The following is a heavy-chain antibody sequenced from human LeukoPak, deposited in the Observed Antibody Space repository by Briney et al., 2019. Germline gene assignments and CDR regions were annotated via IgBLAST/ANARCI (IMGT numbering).Heavy chain of an antibody. J-gene: IGHJ6*02. Sequence: PGGSLRLSCAASGFTVSSNYMSWVRQPPGKGLEWIGEINHSGSTNYNPSLKSRVTISVDTSKNQFSLKLSSVTAADTAVYYCARFRRHGSGVRSMDVWGQGTTVTVSS. CDR3: ARFRRHGSGVRSMDV. CDR2: INHSGST. D-gene: IGHD3-10*01. V-gene: IGHV4-34*01. CDR1: GFTVSSNY.